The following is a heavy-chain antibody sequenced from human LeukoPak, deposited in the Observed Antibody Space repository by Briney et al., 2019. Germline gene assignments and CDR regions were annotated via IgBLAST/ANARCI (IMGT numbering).Heavy chain of an antibody. CDR2: ISSSSSTI. CDR3: ARNPPQRRTIFGVVLRPDEYYFDY. V-gene: IGHV3-48*04. CDR1: GFTFSSYS. D-gene: IGHD3-3*01. J-gene: IGHJ4*02. Sequence: GGSLRLSCAASGFTFSSYSMNWVRQAPGKGLEWVSYISSSSSTIYHADSVKGRFTISRDNAKNSLYLQMNSLRAEDTAVYHCARNPPQRRTIFGVVLRPDEYYFDYWGQGTLVTVSS.